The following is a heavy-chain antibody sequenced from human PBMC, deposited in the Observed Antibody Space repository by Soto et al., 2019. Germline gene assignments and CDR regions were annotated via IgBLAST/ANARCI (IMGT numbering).Heavy chain of an antibody. CDR1: GGSISSGGHY. CDR3: ASLVEMAAIAWYFDL. D-gene: IGHD2-21*02. J-gene: IGHJ2*01. V-gene: IGHV4-31*03. CDR2: ISYTGST. Sequence: QVQLQESGPGLVKPSQTLSLICTVSGGSISSGGHYWSWIRQFPGNDLEWIGFISYTGSTYYNPSRQSRVTMSAYSSKNQFFLWLSSVTAADTAVYYCASLVEMAAIAWYFDLWGRGTLVTVSS.